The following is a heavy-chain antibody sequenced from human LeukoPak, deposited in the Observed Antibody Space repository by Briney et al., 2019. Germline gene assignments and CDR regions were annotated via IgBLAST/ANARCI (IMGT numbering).Heavy chain of an antibody. CDR2: ISGSSLYI. D-gene: IGHD3-22*01. CDR1: GFTFSPYS. V-gene: IGHV3-21*01. J-gene: IGHJ4*02. Sequence: PGGSLRLSCAASGFTFSPYSMNWVRQAPGKGLEWVSSISGSSLYIYYADSMKGRFTISRDNAKNSLYLQMNSLRAEDTAVYYCARDPPYYDSSGYYYDYWGQGALVTVSS. CDR3: ARDPPYYDSSGYYYDY.